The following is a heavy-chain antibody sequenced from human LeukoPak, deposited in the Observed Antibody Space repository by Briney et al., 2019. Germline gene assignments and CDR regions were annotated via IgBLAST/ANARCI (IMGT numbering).Heavy chain of an antibody. CDR2: IKSKTDGGTT. Sequence: PGGSLRLSCAGSGFTFDDYGMSWVRQAPGKGLEWVGRIKSKTDGGTTDYAAPVKGRFTISRDDSKNALYLQMNGLKTEDTAVYYCTTVYSTTFDYWGQGILVTVSS. D-gene: IGHD6-13*01. CDR3: TTVYSTTFDY. CDR1: GFTFDDYG. V-gene: IGHV3-15*01. J-gene: IGHJ4*02.